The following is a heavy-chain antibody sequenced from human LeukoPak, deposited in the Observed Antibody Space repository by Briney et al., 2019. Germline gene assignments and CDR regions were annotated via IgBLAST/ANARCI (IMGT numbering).Heavy chain of an antibody. CDR2: IIPILGIA. V-gene: IGHV1-69*04. J-gene: IGHJ4*02. CDR1: GYTFTSYG. Sequence: SVKVSCKASGYTFTSYGISWVRQAPGQGLEWMGRIIPILGIANYAQKFQGRVTITADKSTSTAYMELSSLRSEDTAVYYCARVVEDCSGGSCLDYWGQETLVTVSS. D-gene: IGHD2-15*01. CDR3: ARVVEDCSGGSCLDY.